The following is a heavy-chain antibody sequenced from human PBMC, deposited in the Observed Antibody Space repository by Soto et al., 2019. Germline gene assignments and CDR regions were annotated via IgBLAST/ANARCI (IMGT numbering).Heavy chain of an antibody. Sequence: PGGSLRLSCAVSGFTFSGYSMHWVRQAPGRGLEWVAVMWNDGSNKYYADSLKGRFTISGDNSKNTVYLQMSSLRVDDTAFYYCVSDFGDYKFDYWGQGALVTVSS. CDR3: VSDFGDYKFDY. CDR2: MWNDGSNK. D-gene: IGHD4-17*01. J-gene: IGHJ4*02. V-gene: IGHV3-33*01. CDR1: GFTFSGYS.